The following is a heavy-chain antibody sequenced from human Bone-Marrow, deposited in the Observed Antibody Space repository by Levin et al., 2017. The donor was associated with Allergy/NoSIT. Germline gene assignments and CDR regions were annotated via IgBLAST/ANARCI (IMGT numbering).Heavy chain of an antibody. CDR1: GFTFSDYY. CDR3: ARVIEGGLLNY. CDR2: IGSSGSTI. J-gene: IGHJ4*02. Sequence: TGGSLRLSCAASGFTFSDYYMSWIRQAPGKGLEWVSYIGSSGSTIYYADSVKGRFTISRDNAKNALYLQMNSLRAEDTAVFYCARVIEGGLLNYWGQGTLVTVSS. V-gene: IGHV3-11*01.